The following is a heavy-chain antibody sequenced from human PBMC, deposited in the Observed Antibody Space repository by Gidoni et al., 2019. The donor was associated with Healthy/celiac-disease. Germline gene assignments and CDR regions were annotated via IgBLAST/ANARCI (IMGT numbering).Heavy chain of an antibody. V-gene: IGHV3-23*01. CDR2: ISGSGGST. CDR3: ANFGCSGGSCKRLWFDP. J-gene: IGHJ5*02. D-gene: IGHD2-15*01. Sequence: EVQLLESGGGLVQPGGSLRLSCAASGFTFSSYAMSWVRQAPGKGLEWVSAISGSGGSTYYADSVKGRFTISRDNSKNTLYLQMNSLRAEDTAVYYCANFGCSGGSCKRLWFDPWGQGTLVTVSS. CDR1: GFTFSSYA.